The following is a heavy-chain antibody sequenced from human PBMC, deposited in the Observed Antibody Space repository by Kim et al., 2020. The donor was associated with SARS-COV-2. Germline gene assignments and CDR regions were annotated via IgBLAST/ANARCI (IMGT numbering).Heavy chain of an antibody. D-gene: IGHD3-22*01. Sequence: NYAQKLQSRVTMTTDTSTSTAYMELRSLRSDDTAVYYCAREDSPIVAMDVWGQGTTVTVSS. V-gene: IGHV1-18*01. J-gene: IGHJ6*02. CDR3: AREDSPIVAMDV.